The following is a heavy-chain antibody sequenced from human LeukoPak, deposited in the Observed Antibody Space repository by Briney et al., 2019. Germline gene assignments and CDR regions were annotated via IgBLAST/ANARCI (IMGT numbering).Heavy chain of an antibody. D-gene: IGHD2-15*01. CDR1: GGSISSGGYY. Sequence: PSETLSLTCTVSGGSISSGGYYWSWIRQHPGKGLEWIGYIYYSGSTYYNPSLKSRVTISVDTSKNQFSLKLSSVTAADTAVYYCARTEWGYWFDPWGQGTLVTVSS. CDR3: ARTEWGYWFDP. V-gene: IGHV4-31*03. CDR2: IYYSGST. J-gene: IGHJ5*02.